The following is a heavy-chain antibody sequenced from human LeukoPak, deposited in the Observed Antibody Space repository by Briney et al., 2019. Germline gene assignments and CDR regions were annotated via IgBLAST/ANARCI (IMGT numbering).Heavy chain of an antibody. CDR2: IRHGNGNT. J-gene: IGHJ6*03. CDR3: ANVVKGRSFFYYMDV. CDR1: RVHSNSIG. D-gene: IGHD6-6*01. V-gene: IGHV1-18*01. Sequence: SAQVSCHASRVHSNSIGVALVGQGPGQGLEGLFWIRHGNGNTHYLDILQCRITVTRERSTGRVYMELRSQRVDDTADYVCANVVKGRSFFYYMDVWGKGTTVTVAS.